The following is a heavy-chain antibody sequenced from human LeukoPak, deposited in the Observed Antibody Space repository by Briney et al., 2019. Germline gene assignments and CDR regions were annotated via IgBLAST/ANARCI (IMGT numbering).Heavy chain of an antibody. V-gene: IGHV4-61*02. CDR2: IYTSGST. D-gene: IGHD3-22*01. CDR1: GGSISSGSYY. CDR3: ARDLGFYYDSSGYYHHDAFDI. Sequence: TSETLPLTCTVSGGSISSGSYYWSWIRQPAGKGLEWIGRIYTSGSTNYNPSLKSRVTISVDTSKNQFSLKLSSVTAADTAVYYCARDLGFYYDSSGYYHHDAFDIWGQGTMVTVSS. J-gene: IGHJ3*02.